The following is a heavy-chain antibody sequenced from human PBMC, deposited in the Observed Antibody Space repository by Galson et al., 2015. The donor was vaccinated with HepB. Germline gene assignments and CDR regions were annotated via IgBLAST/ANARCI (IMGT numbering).Heavy chain of an antibody. J-gene: IGHJ4*02. CDR1: GFTFSSYW. Sequence: SLRLSCAASGFTFSSYWMSWVRQAPGKGLEWVANIKQDGSEKYYVDSVKGRFTISRDNAKNSLYLQMNSLTAEDTAVYYCARDGVPGYYDSSVHLGYWGQGTLGTVSS. CDR2: IKQDGSEK. V-gene: IGHV3-7*01. D-gene: IGHD3-22*01. CDR3: ARDGVPGYYDSSVHLGY.